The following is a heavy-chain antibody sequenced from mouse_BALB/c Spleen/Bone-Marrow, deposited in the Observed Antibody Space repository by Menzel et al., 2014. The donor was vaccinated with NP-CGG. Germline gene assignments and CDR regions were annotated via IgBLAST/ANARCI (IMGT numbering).Heavy chain of an antibody. V-gene: IGHV1S16*01. CDR1: GFTFTNYY. Sequence: VQLQPSGAELVTPGASVKLSCKASGFTFTNYYMFWVKQRPGQGLEWIGEINPSNVDTNFNEKFKSKATLTVDKSSNTASMQLSSLTSEDSAVYYCSTGYYSNTYYYAEDYWGQGTSFTVSS. D-gene: IGHD2-5*01. CDR3: STGYYSNTYYYAEDY. CDR2: INPSNVDT. J-gene: IGHJ4*01.